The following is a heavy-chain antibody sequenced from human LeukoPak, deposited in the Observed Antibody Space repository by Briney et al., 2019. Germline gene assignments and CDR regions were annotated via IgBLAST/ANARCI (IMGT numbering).Heavy chain of an antibody. V-gene: IGHV3-23*01. CDR2: ISGRGGST. D-gene: IGHD3-10*01. J-gene: IGHJ4*02. Sequence: GGSLRLSWAASGLTFSSYPMSSVRQAPGKGPEWVSAISGRGGSTYYADFVKVLFTISRDNSKSTLYLQMNSLRAEDTAVYYCAKGYVWFGELLILGFDYWGQGTLVTVSS. CDR1: GLTFSSYP. CDR3: AKGYVWFGELLILGFDY.